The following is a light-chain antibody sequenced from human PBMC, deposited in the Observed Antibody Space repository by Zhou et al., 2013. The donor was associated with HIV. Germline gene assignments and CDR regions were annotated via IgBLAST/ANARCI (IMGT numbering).Light chain of an antibody. J-gene: IGKJ1*01. V-gene: IGKV3-20*01. CDR3: QQYGNSRT. CDR1: QSVSSSN. Sequence: EIVLTQSPGTLSLSPGERATLSCRASQSVSSSNLAWYQQMPGQAPRLLIYGASNRATGIPDRFSGGGSGTDFTLTISRLEPEDFAVYYCQQYGNSRTFGQGTKVEI. CDR2: GAS.